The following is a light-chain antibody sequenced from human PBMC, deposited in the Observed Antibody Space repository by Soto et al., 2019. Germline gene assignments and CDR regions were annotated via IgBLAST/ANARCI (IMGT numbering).Light chain of an antibody. CDR1: QSVTSSY. Sequence: EIVLTQSPGTLSSSPGERATLSCRASQSVTSSYLTWYQQKHGQAPRLLIYGASSRATGIPDRFSGSGAGTDFTLTISRLEPEDFAVYYCQQYGSSPTFGQGTKVEIK. CDR3: QQYGSSPT. J-gene: IGKJ1*01. CDR2: GAS. V-gene: IGKV3-20*01.